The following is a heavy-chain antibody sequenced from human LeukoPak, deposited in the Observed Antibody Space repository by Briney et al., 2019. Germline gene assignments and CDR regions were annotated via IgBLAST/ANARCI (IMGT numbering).Heavy chain of an antibody. Sequence: PGGSLRLSCAASGLTVRSSYMNWVRQAPGKGLEWVSVIYSGGSTYYADSVKGRFTISRDNSKNTLYPQMNSLRAEDTAVYYCARSRAVAAPFDYWGQGTLVTVSS. J-gene: IGHJ4*02. D-gene: IGHD6-19*01. V-gene: IGHV3-53*01. CDR2: IYSGGST. CDR3: ARSRAVAAPFDY. CDR1: GLTVRSSY.